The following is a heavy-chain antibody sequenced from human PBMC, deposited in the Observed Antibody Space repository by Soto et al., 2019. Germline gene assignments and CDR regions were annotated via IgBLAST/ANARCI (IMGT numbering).Heavy chain of an antibody. CDR3: ARGKTHYYGSGSYGWFDP. D-gene: IGHD3-10*01. CDR2: IIPIFGTA. V-gene: IGHV1-69*01. Sequence: QVQLVQSGAEVKKPGSSVKVSCKASGGTFSSYAISWVRQAPGQGLEWMGGIIPIFGTANYAQKFQGRVTITADESTSTAYMELSSLRSEDTAVYYCARGKTHYYGSGSYGWFDPWGQGILVTVSS. J-gene: IGHJ5*02. CDR1: GGTFSSYA.